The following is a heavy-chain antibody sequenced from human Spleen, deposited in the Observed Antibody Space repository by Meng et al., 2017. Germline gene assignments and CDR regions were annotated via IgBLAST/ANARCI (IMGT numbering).Heavy chain of an antibody. J-gene: IGHJ1*01. V-gene: IGHV4-30-4*01. D-gene: IGHD3-10*01. CDR1: GGSISNPYYY. CDR2: MVYSGTT. CDR3: LRGSGGSV. Sequence: QVQLQESGPGLVKPSQTLSLTCTVSGGSISNPYYYWSWIRQPPGKGLEWMGYMVYSGTTYYNPSLNSRVTISVDTSKNQFSLKLTSVTAADTAVYHCLRGSGGSVWGQGTLVTVSS.